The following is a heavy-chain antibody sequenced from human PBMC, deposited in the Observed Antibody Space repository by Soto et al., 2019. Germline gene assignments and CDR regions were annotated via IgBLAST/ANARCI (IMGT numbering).Heavy chain of an antibody. D-gene: IGHD3-22*01. J-gene: IGHJ4*02. CDR2: ISGSGGST. Sequence: VGSLRLSCAASGFTFSSYAMSWVRQAPGKGLEWVSAISGSGGSTYYADSVKGRFTISRDNSKNTLYLQMNSLRAEDTAVYYCAKDSYYYDSSGSLLSYWGQGTLVTVSS. V-gene: IGHV3-23*01. CDR1: GFTFSSYA. CDR3: AKDSYYYDSSGSLLSY.